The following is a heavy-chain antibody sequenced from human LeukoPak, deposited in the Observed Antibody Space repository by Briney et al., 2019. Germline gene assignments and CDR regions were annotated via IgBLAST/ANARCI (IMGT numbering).Heavy chain of an antibody. CDR2: IRSKTYGGTT. CDR3: TRDGMGDFDY. CDR1: GFTFGDYA. J-gene: IGHJ4*02. V-gene: IGHV3-49*03. D-gene: IGHD1-26*01. Sequence: GGSLRLSCTSSGFTFGDYAMSWFRQAPGKGVEWVGFIRSKTYGGTTEYAASVKGRFTISRDDSKSIAYLQMNSLNTEDTAVYYCTRDGMGDFDYWGQGTLVTVSS.